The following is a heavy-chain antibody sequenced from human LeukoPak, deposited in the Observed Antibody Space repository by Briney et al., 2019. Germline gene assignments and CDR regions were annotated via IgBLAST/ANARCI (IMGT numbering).Heavy chain of an antibody. V-gene: IGHV4-4*07. Sequence: SETLSLTCTVSGGSINSYYWSWIRQPAGKGLEWIGRIYTSGSTNYNPSLKSRVTMSVDTSKNQFSLKLSSVTAADTAVYYCASDYGDYAAFDIWRQGTMVTVSS. J-gene: IGHJ3*02. CDR2: IYTSGST. CDR3: ASDYGDYAAFDI. CDR1: GGSINSYY. D-gene: IGHD4-17*01.